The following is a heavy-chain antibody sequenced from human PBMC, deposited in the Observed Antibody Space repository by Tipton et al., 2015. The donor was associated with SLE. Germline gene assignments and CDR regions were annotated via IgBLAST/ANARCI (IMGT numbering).Heavy chain of an antibody. D-gene: IGHD3-16*01. J-gene: IGHJ4*02. CDR1: GFTFDTYG. CDR3: ARGNYYFWAHFYY. Sequence: QLVQSGGGVVQPGRSLRLSCAASGFTFDTYGMHWFRQAPGKGPEWVAVTSYDGTNKYYADSVKGRFTMSRDNSKNTLYLQMSSLRAEDTAVYYCARGNYYFWAHFYYWGQGALVTVSS. CDR2: TSYDGTNK. V-gene: IGHV3-30*19.